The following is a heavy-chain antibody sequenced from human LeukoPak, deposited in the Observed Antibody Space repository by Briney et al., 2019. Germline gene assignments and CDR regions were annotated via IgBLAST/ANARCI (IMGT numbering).Heavy chain of an antibody. V-gene: IGHV1-2*02. Sequence: ASVKVSCKASGYTFTSYYMHWVRQAPGQGLEWMGWINPNSGGTNYAQKFQGRVTMTRDTSISTAYMELSRLRSDDTAVYYCAREGDTMVRGVIEAHRFRGQEPFDYWGQGTLVTVSS. CDR2: INPNSGGT. CDR1: GYTFTSYY. D-gene: IGHD3-10*01. CDR3: AREGDTMVRGVIEAHRFRGQEPFDY. J-gene: IGHJ4*02.